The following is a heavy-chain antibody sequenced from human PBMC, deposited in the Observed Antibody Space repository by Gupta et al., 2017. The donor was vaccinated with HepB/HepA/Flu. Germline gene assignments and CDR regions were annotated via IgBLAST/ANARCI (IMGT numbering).Heavy chain of an antibody. CDR3: ARGRGNYYYYGMGV. J-gene: IGHJ6*02. Sequence: QVQLQESGPGLVKPSETLSLTCTVSGGSISSYYWSWIRQPPGKGLEWIGYIYYSGTTNYNPSLKSRVTISVDTSKNQFSLKLTSVTAADTAVYYCARGRGNYYYYGMGVWGQGTTVTVSS. CDR1: GGSISSYY. V-gene: IGHV4-59*08. CDR2: IYYSGTT.